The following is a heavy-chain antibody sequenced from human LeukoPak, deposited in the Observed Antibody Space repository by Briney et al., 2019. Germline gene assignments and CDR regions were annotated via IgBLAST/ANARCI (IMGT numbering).Heavy chain of an antibody. CDR3: ARDLGQYYDTSDNWFDP. CDR2: INSDGIST. J-gene: IGHJ5*02. Sequence: GGSLRLSCAASGFTFSNYWMHWVRQAPGKGLVWVSRINSDGISTSYADSVKGRFTISRDNAKNTLNLQMNSLRAEDTAVYYCARDLGQYYDTSDNWFDPWGQGTLVTVSS. CDR1: GFTFSNYW. V-gene: IGHV3-74*01. D-gene: IGHD3-22*01.